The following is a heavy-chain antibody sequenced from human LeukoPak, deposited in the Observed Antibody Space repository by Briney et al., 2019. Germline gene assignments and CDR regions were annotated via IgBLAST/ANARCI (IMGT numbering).Heavy chain of an antibody. Sequence: GGPLRLSCAASGFTFSSYAMSWVRQAPGKGLEWVSAISGSGGSTYYADSVKGRFTISRDNSKNTLYLQMNSLRAEDTAVYYCAKDLTVTTLGWFDPWGQGTLVTVSS. CDR2: ISGSGGST. CDR1: GFTFSSYA. D-gene: IGHD4-11*01. CDR3: AKDLTVTTLGWFDP. V-gene: IGHV3-23*01. J-gene: IGHJ5*02.